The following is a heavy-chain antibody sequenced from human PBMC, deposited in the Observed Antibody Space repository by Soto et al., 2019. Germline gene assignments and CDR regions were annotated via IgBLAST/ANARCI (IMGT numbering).Heavy chain of an antibody. CDR3: ARHYGDYVSYFDY. CDR1: GGSISSYY. CDR2: IYYSGST. V-gene: IGHV4-59*01. Sequence: SETLSLTCTVSGGSISSYYCSWIRQPPGKGLEWIGYIYYSGSTNYNPSLKSRVTISVDTSKNQFSLKLSSVTAADTAVYYCARHYGDYVSYFDYWGQGTLVTVSS. D-gene: IGHD4-17*01. J-gene: IGHJ4*02.